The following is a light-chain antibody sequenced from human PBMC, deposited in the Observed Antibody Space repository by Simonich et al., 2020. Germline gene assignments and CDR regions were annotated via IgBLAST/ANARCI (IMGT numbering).Light chain of an antibody. J-gene: IGKJ2*01. CDR3: QQYYSTPYT. CDR2: WAS. Sequence: DIVMTQSPDSLAVSLGERATINCKSSQSVLYSYNNKNTIAWYKQKPGQPPKLRIYWASTRESGVPDRFSGSGSGTDFTLTISSLHAEDVAVYYCQQYYSTPYTFGQGTKLEIK. V-gene: IGKV4-1*01. CDR1: QSVLYSYNNKNT.